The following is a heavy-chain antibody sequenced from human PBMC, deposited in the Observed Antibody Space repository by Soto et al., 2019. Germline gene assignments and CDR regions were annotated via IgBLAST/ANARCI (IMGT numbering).Heavy chain of an antibody. Sequence: PSETLSLTCTVSGGSISSGGYYWSWIRQHPGKGLEWIGYIYYSGSTYYNPSLKSQVTISVDTSKNQFSLKLSSVTAADTAVYYCARGFPPNFDFWSGYYTGLGWFDPWGQGTLVTVSS. CDR1: GGSISSGGYY. CDR2: IYYSGST. V-gene: IGHV4-31*01. CDR3: ARGFPPNFDFWSGYYTGLGWFDP. J-gene: IGHJ5*02. D-gene: IGHD3-3*01.